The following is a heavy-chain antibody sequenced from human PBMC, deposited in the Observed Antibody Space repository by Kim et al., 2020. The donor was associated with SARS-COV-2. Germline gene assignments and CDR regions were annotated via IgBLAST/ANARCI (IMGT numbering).Heavy chain of an antibody. Sequence: GGSLRLSCAASGFIFDDYAMHWVRQAPGKGLEWVSHISWNSGSINYADSVKGRFTISRANAKNSLYLQMNSLRSEDTAFYYCARLWTPHQTDYWGQGTLVTVSS. CDR2: ISWNSGSI. D-gene: IGHD3-3*01. CDR1: GFIFDDYA. J-gene: IGHJ4*02. CDR3: ARLWTPHQTDY. V-gene: IGHV3-9*01.